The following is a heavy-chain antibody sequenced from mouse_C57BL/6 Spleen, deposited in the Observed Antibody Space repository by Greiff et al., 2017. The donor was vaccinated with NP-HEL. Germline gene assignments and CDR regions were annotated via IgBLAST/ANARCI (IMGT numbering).Heavy chain of an antibody. CDR1: GYTFTSYW. D-gene: IGHD2-4*01. CDR2: IDPSDSET. J-gene: IGHJ2*01. CDR3: ARSNSPDYDGGYYCDY. Sequence: VQLQQSGAELVRPGSSVKLSCKASGYTFTSYWMHWVKQRPIQGLEWIGNIDPSDSETHYNQKFKDKATLTVDKSSSTAYMQLSSLTAEDSAVYYCARSNSPDYDGGYYCDYWGQGTTLTVSS. V-gene: IGHV1-52*01.